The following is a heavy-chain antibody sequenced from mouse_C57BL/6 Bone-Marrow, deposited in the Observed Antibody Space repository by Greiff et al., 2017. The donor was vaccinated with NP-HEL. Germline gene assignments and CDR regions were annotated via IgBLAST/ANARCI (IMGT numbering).Heavy chain of an antibody. V-gene: IGHV1-55*01. CDR1: GYTFTSYW. D-gene: IGHD1-1*01. CDR2: IYPNNGGT. CDR3: ARRGYYGSSPSFAY. J-gene: IGHJ3*01. Sequence: QVQLQQPGAELVKPGASVKMSCKASGYTFTSYWITWVKQRPGQGLEWIGDIYPNNGGTSYNQKFKGKATLTVDKSSSTAYMELRSLTSEDSAVYYCARRGYYGSSPSFAYWGQGTLVTVSA.